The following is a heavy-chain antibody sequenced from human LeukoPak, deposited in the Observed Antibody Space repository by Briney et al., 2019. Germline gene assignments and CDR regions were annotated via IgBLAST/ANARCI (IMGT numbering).Heavy chain of an antibody. D-gene: IGHD3-10*01. CDR2: IIPIFGTA. J-gene: IGHJ4*02. CDR3: ARVNFGDPPGSYFDY. Sequence: SVKVSCKASGGTFSSYAISWVRQAPGQGLEWMGRIIPIFGTANYAQKFQGRVTITTDESTCTAYMELSSLRSEDTAVYYCARVNFGDPPGSYFDYWGQGTLVTVSS. CDR1: GGTFSSYA. V-gene: IGHV1-69*05.